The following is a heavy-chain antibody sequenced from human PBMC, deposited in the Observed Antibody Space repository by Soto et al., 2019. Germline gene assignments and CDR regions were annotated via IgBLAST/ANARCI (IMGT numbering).Heavy chain of an antibody. V-gene: IGHV1-46*03. Sequence: ASVKVSCKSSGYIFTSYYIHWVRQAPGQGLEWMGWINPFDGSRMFAQSFQGRVTMTRDTSTSTVYMEVSSLRSEDTAVYYCSRVDPGETSPFDHWGQGTLVTVSS. J-gene: IGHJ4*02. CDR2: INPFDGSR. D-gene: IGHD3-10*01. CDR1: GYIFTSYY. CDR3: SRVDPGETSPFDH.